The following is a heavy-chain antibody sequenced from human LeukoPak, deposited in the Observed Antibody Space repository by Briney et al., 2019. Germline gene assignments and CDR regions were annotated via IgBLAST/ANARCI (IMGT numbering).Heavy chain of an antibody. CDR1: GGSISSGDYY. V-gene: IGHV4-30-4*01. D-gene: IGHD3-10*01. Sequence: SETLSLTCTVSGGSISSGDYYWSWIRQPPGRGLVWIGYIYYSGSTYYNPSLKSRVTISVDTSKNQFSLKLSSVTAADTAVYYCARVRYYGSGDLYYFTTGAREPWSPSPQ. CDR2: IYYSGST. CDR3: ARVRYYGSGDLYYFTT. J-gene: IGHJ4*02.